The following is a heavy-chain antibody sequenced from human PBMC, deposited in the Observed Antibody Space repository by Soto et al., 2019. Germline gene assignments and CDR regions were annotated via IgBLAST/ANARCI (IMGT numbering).Heavy chain of an antibody. V-gene: IGHV2-70*01. CDR2: IEWDDDK. CDR3: GRIPSTSPWEYGMDV. CDR1: GFSLSTSGMC. J-gene: IGHJ6*02. D-gene: IGHD1-26*01. Sequence: SGPYAGEPTQTLTLTCTFSGFSLSTSGMCVSWIRQPPGKALEWLAVIEWDDDKYYSTSLKTRLTISKDTSKNLVVLTMTNMDPVDTATYCCGRIPSTSPWEYGMDVWGQGTTVTVSS.